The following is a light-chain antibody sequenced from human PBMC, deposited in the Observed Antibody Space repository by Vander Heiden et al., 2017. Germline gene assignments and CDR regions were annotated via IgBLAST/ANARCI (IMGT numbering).Light chain of an antibody. CDR3: QQFVSSQIT. CDR2: RAS. CDR1: QSVSSSY. J-gene: IGKJ5*01. Sequence: EIVLTQSPATLSLSPRERATLSCRASQSVSSSYLAWYQQKPGQAPRVLLYRASSRATGIPDRCSGSGSGTGFTLTISRLEPEDFAVYYCQQFVSSQITFGQGTRLEIK. V-gene: IGKV3-20*01.